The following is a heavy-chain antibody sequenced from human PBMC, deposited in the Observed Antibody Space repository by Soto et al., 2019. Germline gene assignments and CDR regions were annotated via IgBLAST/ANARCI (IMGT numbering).Heavy chain of an antibody. CDR2: ISYDGSNK. CDR1: GFTFSSYG. D-gene: IGHD6-13*01. V-gene: IGHV3-30*18. CDR3: AKGAAYSSSWPSPFDY. J-gene: IGHJ4*02. Sequence: TGGSLRLSCAASGFTFSSYGMHWVRQAPGKGLEWVAVISYDGSNKYYADSVKGRFTISRDNSKNTLYLQMNSLRAEDTAVYYCAKGAAYSSSWPSPFDYWGQGTLVTVSS.